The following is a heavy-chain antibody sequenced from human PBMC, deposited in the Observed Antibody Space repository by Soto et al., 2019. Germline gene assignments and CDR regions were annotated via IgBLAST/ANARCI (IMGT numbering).Heavy chain of an antibody. CDR2: IIPILGIA. CDR3: ARDGGSGWYYFDY. V-gene: IGHV1-69*08. J-gene: IGHJ4*02. D-gene: IGHD6-19*01. Sequence: QVQLVQSGAEVKKPGSSVKVSCKASGGTFSSYTISWVRQAPGQGLEWMGRIIPILGIANYAQKFQGRVTXTXDXXTSTAYMELSSLRSEDTAVYYCARDGGSGWYYFDYWGQGTLVTVSS. CDR1: GGTFSSYT.